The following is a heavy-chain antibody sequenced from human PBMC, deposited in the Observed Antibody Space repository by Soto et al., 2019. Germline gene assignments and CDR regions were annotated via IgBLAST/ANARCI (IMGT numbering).Heavy chain of an antibody. CDR3: AKGGDYCSGGSCYDHYYYYGMDV. V-gene: IGHV3-23*01. J-gene: IGHJ6*02. D-gene: IGHD2-15*01. CDR1: GFTFSSYA. CDR2: ISGSGGST. Sequence: PGGSLRLSCAASGFTFSSYAMSWVRQAPGKGLEWVSAISGSGGSTYYADSVKGRFTISRDNSKNTLYLQMNSLRAEDTAVYYCAKGGDYCSGGSCYDHYYYYGMDVWGQGTTVTVSS.